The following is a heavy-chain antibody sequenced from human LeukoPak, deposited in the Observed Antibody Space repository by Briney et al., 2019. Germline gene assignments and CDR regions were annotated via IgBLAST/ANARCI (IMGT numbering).Heavy chain of an antibody. Sequence: GGSLRPSCAASGFTVSSNYMSWVRQAPGKGLEWVSVIYSGGSTYYADSVKGRFTISRDNSKNTLYLQMNSLRAEDTAIYNCAKKPTPRIVGAHYYFDYWGQGTLVTVSS. J-gene: IGHJ4*02. CDR3: AKKPTPRIVGAHYYFDY. CDR2: IYSGGST. V-gene: IGHV3-53*01. CDR1: GFTVSSNY. D-gene: IGHD1-26*01.